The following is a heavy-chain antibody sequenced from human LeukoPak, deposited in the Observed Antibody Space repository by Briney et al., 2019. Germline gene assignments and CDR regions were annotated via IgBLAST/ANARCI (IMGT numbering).Heavy chain of an antibody. J-gene: IGHJ4*02. CDR1: GFTFSSYG. V-gene: IGHV3-30*03. CDR2: ISYDGSNK. CDR3: ARDQCRESSRYRGDIDY. D-gene: IGHD2-15*01. Sequence: PGGSLRLSCAASGFTFSSYGMHWVRQAPGKGLEWVAVISYDGSNKYYADSVKGRFTISRDNSKNTLYLQMNSLRAEDTAVYYCARDQCRESSRYRGDIDYWGQGTLVTVSS.